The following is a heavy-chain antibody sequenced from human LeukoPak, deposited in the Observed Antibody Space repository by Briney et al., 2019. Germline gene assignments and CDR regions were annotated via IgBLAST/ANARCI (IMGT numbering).Heavy chain of an antibody. CDR1: GGSISSHY. D-gene: IGHD2-2*02. CDR3: ARDHCSSTSCYRSIDY. J-gene: IGHJ4*02. V-gene: IGHV4-59*11. Sequence: PSETLSLTCTVSGGSISSHYWSWIRQPPGKGLEWIGYIYYSGSTNYNPSLKSRVTIPVDTSKNQFSLKLSSVTAADTAVYYCARDHCSSTSCYRSIDYWGQGTLVTVSS. CDR2: IYYSGST.